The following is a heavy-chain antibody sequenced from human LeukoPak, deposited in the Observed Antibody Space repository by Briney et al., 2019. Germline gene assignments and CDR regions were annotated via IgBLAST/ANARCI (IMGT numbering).Heavy chain of an antibody. J-gene: IGHJ4*02. CDR3: ARGLEGYSAGCSRFFEY. CDR1: GYSISRGYY. CDR2: IYHTGST. V-gene: IGHV4-38-2*01. D-gene: IGHD6-19*01. Sequence: PSETLTLTCGVSGYSISRGYYWGWIRPPPGNGLEWIGNIYHTGSTYYNPSLRSRVTISVDTSKNQFFLKLTAVTAADTAVYYCARGLEGYSAGCSRFFEYWGQGTLATVSS.